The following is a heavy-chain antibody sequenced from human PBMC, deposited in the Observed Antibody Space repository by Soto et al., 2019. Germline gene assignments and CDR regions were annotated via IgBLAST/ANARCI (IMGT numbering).Heavy chain of an antibody. CDR3: AREGITGTY. V-gene: IGHV4-59*01. J-gene: IGHJ4*02. CDR2: IYYSGST. D-gene: IGHD1-7*01. Sequence: QVQLQESGPGLVKPSETLSLTCTVSGGSISSYYWSWIRQPPGKGLEWIGYIYYSGSTNYNPSLKSRVTISVDTSKNQFSLKLSSVTAADTAVYYCAREGITGTYWGQGTLVTVSS. CDR1: GGSISSYY.